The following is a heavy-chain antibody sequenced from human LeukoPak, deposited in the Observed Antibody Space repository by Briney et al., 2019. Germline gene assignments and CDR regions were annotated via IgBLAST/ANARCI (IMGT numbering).Heavy chain of an antibody. Sequence: SETLSLTCNVSGGSISSSSYYWGWIRQPPGKGLEWLGNVYYTGTTYYNPSLESRVTISVDTSNNQFSLRLSSVTAADTAVYYCASIAVAPRWFDYWGQGTLVTVSS. V-gene: IGHV4-39*07. CDR2: VYYTGTT. J-gene: IGHJ4*02. CDR1: GGSISSSSYY. D-gene: IGHD6-19*01. CDR3: ASIAVAPRWFDY.